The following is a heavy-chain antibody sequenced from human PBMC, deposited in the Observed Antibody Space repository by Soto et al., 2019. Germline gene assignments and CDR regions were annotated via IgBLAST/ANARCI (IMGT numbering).Heavy chain of an antibody. J-gene: IGHJ4*02. CDR2: IYYSGST. CDR1: GGSISSSSYY. Sequence: LQLQESGPGLVKPSETLSLTCTVSGGSISSSSYYWGWIRQPPGKGLEWFGNIYYSGSTYYNPSLKIRVTISVDTSKNHFSLKLSSVTAADTAVYYCARHGPLSNNWNQLDYWGQGTLVTVSS. V-gene: IGHV4-39*01. CDR3: ARHGPLSNNWNQLDY. D-gene: IGHD1-1*01.